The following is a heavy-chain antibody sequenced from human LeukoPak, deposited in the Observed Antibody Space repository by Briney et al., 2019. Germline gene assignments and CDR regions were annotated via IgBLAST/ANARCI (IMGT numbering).Heavy chain of an antibody. V-gene: IGHV3-30-3*01. J-gene: IGHJ4*02. D-gene: IGHD3-3*01. CDR1: GFTFSSYA. Sequence: GRSLRLSCAASGFTFSSYAMHWVRQAPGKGLEWVAVISYDGSNKYYADSVKGRFTISRDNAKNSLYLQMNSLRAEDTAVYYCAGGKSITIFGVGPNDYWGQGTLVTVSS. CDR3: AGGKSITIFGVGPNDY. CDR2: ISYDGSNK.